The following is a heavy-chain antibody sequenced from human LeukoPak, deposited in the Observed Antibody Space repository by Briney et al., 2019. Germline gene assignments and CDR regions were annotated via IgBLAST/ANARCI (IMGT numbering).Heavy chain of an antibody. D-gene: IGHD3-22*01. J-gene: IGHJ3*02. CDR3: AGGATYYYDSSGYYSRRARAFDI. CDR1: GGSFSGYY. Sequence: SETLSLTCAVYGGSFSGYYWSWIRQPPGKGLEWLGEINHSGSTNYNPSLKSRVTISVDTSKNQFSLKLSSVTAADTAVYYCAGGATYYYDSSGYYSRRARAFDIWGQGTMVTVSS. V-gene: IGHV4-34*01. CDR2: INHSGST.